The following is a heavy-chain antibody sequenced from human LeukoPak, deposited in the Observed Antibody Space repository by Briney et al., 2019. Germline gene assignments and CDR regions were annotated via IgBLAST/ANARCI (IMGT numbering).Heavy chain of an antibody. CDR2: IYYSGST. CDR1: GGSISSYY. J-gene: IGHJ5*02. D-gene: IGHD7-27*01. V-gene: IGHV4-59*01. Sequence: SETLSLTCTVSGGSISSYYWSWIRQPPGKGLEWIGYIYYSGSTNYNPSLKSRVTISVDTSKNQFSLRLSSVTAADTAVYYCARDVTGDSSTWGQGTLVTVSS. CDR3: ARDVTGDSST.